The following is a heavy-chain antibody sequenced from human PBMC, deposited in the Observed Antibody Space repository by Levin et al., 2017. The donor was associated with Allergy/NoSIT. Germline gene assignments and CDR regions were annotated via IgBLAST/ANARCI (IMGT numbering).Heavy chain of an antibody. J-gene: IGHJ4*02. Sequence: SCTVSGGSISSSSYYWGWIRQPPGKGLEWIGSIYYSGSTYYNPSLKSRVTISVDTSKNQFSLKLSSVTAADTAVYYCAREGSSSWYRSYFDYWGQGTLVTVSS. D-gene: IGHD6-13*01. CDR2: IYYSGST. V-gene: IGHV4-39*07. CDR1: GGSISSSSYY. CDR3: AREGSSSWYRSYFDY.